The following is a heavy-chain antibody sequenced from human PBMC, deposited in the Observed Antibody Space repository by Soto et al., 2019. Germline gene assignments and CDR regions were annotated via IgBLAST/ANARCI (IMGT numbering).Heavy chain of an antibody. J-gene: IGHJ4*02. CDR3: AREGGIVGATAADY. V-gene: IGHV4-31*03. D-gene: IGHD1-26*01. CDR2: IYYSGST. CDR1: GGSISSSGYY. Sequence: QVQLQESGPGLVKHSQTLSLTCTVSGGSISSSGYYWSWIRQLPGKGLEWIGYIYYSGSTYYNPTLKTRVTISVDTSKNQFSLKLSSVTAADTAVYYCAREGGIVGATAADYWGQGTLVTVSS.